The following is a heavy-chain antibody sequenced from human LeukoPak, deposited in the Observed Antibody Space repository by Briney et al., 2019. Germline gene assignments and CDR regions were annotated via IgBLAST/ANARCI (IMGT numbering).Heavy chain of an antibody. CDR3: AKDRIVFRFLEWLFRDY. D-gene: IGHD3-3*01. CDR2: IRSITCGGTT. V-gene: IGHV3-49*03. Sequence: PGGSLRLSCTVSGFIFSDHAMSWSRQAPGKGLEWVGFIRSITCGGTTKYAASVKGRFAISRDDSKSIAYLQMNSLKTEDTAVYYCAKDRIVFRFLEWLFRDYWGQGTLVTVSS. J-gene: IGHJ4*02. CDR1: GFIFSDHA.